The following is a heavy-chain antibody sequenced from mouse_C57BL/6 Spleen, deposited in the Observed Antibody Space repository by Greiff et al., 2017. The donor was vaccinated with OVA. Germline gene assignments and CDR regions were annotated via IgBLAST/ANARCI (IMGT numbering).Heavy chain of an antibody. CDR3: ARDLRGFDFFDC. CDR2: ISDGGSYT. V-gene: IGHV5-4*01. J-gene: IGHJ2*01. CDR1: GFTFSSYA. D-gene: IGHD3-2*02. Sequence: EVKLMESGGGLVKPGGSLKLSCAASGFTFSSYAMSWVRQTPEKRLEWVATISDGGSYTYYPDNVKGRFTISRDNAKNNLYLQMSHLKSEDTAMYYCARDLRGFDFFDCWGQGTTLTVSS.